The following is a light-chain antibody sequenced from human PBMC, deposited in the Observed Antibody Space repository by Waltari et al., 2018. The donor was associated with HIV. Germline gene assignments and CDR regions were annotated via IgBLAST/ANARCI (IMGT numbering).Light chain of an antibody. CDR2: YDD. J-gene: IGLJ1*01. CDR3: AAWDDYLNGYV. CDR1: SSNIGNHA. V-gene: IGLV1-36*01. Sequence: QSVLTQPPSVSEAPRQRVTISCSGSSSNIGNHAVHWYQQVPGKAPKLLIYYDDLLSSGVSDRFSGSKSGTSASLAIRGLQSEDEAEYYCAAWDDYLNGYVFGSGTKVTVL.